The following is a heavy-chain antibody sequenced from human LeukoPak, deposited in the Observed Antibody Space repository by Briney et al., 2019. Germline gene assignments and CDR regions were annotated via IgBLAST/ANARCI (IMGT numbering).Heavy chain of an antibody. V-gene: IGHV3-33*01. Sequence: GGSLRLSCAASGFTFSSYGMHWVRQAPGKGLEWVAVIWYDGSNKYYADSVKGRFTISRDNSKNTLYLQMNSLRAEDTAVYYCARDFVGYCSSTSCYSLRYYYGMDVWGQGTTVTASS. D-gene: IGHD2-2*02. CDR1: GFTFSSYG. CDR3: ARDFVGYCSSTSCYSLRYYYGMDV. CDR2: IWYDGSNK. J-gene: IGHJ6*02.